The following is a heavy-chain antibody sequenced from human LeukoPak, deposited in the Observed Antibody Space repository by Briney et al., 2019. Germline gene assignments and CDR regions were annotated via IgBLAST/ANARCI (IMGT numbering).Heavy chain of an antibody. V-gene: IGHV4-38-2*02. CDR3: ASNYYDSSGYYNWYFDL. CDR2: IYHSGST. D-gene: IGHD3-22*01. Sequence: SETLSLTCTVSGYSISSGYYWVWIRQPPGKGLEWIGSIYHSGSTYYNPSLKRRVTISVDTSKNQFSLKLSSVTAADTAVYYCASNYYDSSGYYNWYFDLWGRGTLVTVSS. J-gene: IGHJ2*01. CDR1: GYSISSGYY.